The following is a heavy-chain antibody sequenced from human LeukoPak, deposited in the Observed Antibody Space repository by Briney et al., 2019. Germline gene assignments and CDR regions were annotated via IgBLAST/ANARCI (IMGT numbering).Heavy chain of an antibody. Sequence: GGSLRLSCAASGFTFSSYWMSWVRQAPGKGLEWVANIKQDGSEKYYVDSVKGRFTISRDNAKNSLYLQMNSLRAEDTAVYYCARGGLAVARGWFDPWGQGTLVTVSS. D-gene: IGHD6-19*01. CDR3: ARGGLAVARGWFDP. CDR1: GFTFSSYW. V-gene: IGHV3-7*01. J-gene: IGHJ5*02. CDR2: IKQDGSEK.